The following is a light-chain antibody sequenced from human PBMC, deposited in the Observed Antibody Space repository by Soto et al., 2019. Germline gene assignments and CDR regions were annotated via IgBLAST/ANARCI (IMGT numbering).Light chain of an antibody. J-gene: IGKJ1*01. CDR1: QNIRNL. CDR2: DAS. V-gene: IGKV1-5*01. CDR3: QQYETFSGT. Sequence: DIQLTQSPSTLSAAVGDSVTITCRASQNIRNLLAWYQQKPGKAPKPLIYDASALPRGVPSRFSGSGSGTKFTLTIASLQPDDFATYYCQQYETFSGTFGPGTKVDIK.